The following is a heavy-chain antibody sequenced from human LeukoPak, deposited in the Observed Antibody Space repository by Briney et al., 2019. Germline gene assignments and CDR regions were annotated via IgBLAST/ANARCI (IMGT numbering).Heavy chain of an antibody. Sequence: SETLSLTCTVSGYSISSGYYWGWIRQPPGKGLEWIGSIYHSGSTYYNPSLKSRVTISVDTSKNQFSLKLSSVTAADTAVYYCARDMGRDNCNHWFDPWGQGTLVTVSS. D-gene: IGHD1-20*01. CDR3: ARDMGRDNCNHWFDP. V-gene: IGHV4-38-2*02. J-gene: IGHJ5*02. CDR2: IYHSGST. CDR1: GYSISSGYY.